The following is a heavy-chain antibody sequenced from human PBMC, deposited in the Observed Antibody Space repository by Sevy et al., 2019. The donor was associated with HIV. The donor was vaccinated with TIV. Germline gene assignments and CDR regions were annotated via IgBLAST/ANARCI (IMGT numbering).Heavy chain of an antibody. CDR1: GFTFSSYE. Sequence: GGSLRLSCAASGFTFSSYEMNWVRQAPGKGLEWVSYIRASGLTIDYADSVKDRFTISRDNAKNSLYLHMHSLRAEDTAVYFCARADSSSSEDRFYYYGLDVWGQGTTVTVSS. CDR3: ARADSSSSEDRFYYYGLDV. CDR2: IRASGLTI. J-gene: IGHJ6*02. V-gene: IGHV3-48*03. D-gene: IGHD6-6*01.